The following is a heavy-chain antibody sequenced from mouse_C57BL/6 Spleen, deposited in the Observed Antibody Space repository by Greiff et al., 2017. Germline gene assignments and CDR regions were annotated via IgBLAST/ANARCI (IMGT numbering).Heavy chain of an antibody. Sequence: EVKLVESGGGLVQPGGSLSLSCAASGFTFTDYYMSWVRQPPGKALEWLGFIRNKANGYTTEYSASVKGRFTISRDNSQSILYLQMNALRAEDSATYYCARYGSSHYFDYWGQGTTLTVSS. CDR1: GFTFTDYY. CDR3: ARYGSSHYFDY. J-gene: IGHJ2*01. V-gene: IGHV7-3*01. D-gene: IGHD1-1*01. CDR2: IRNKANGYTT.